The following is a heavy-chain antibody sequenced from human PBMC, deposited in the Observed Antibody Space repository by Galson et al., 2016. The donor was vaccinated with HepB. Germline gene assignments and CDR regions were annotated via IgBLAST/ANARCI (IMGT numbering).Heavy chain of an antibody. CDR2: ISGSGGKT. CDR3: EKDLYYERSGYSRGDALDI. J-gene: IGHJ3*02. D-gene: IGHD3-22*01. Sequence: SLRLSCAASGFTFSTYAMNWVRQAPGKGLEWVSSISGSGGKTYYADSVKGRFSISRDNSNHTLYLQMNSLRAEDTAVDYCEKDLYYERSGYSRGDALDIWCPGPMVTVSS. CDR1: GFTFSTYA. V-gene: IGHV3-23*01.